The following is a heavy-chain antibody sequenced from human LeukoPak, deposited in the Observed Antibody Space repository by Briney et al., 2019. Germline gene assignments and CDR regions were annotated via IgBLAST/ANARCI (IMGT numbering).Heavy chain of an antibody. V-gene: IGHV4-59*08. Sequence: SETLSLTCTVSGGSISSYYWSWIRQSPGKGLEWIGYIYYSGSTNYNPSLKSRVTISVDTSKNQFSLKLRSVTAADTAVYYRARQTQWYNWFDPWGQGTLVTVSS. CDR1: GGSISSYY. CDR2: IYYSGST. J-gene: IGHJ5*02. D-gene: IGHD2-15*01. CDR3: ARQTQWYNWFDP.